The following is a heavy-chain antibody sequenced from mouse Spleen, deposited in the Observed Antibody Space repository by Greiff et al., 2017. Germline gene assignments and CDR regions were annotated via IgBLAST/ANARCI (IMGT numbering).Heavy chain of an antibody. CDR2: ISYDGSN. CDR3: ARSQLTGTYFDY. V-gene: IGHV3-6*01. CDR1: GYSITSGYY. Sequence: EVKLMESGPGLVKPSQSLSLTCSVTGYSITSGYYWNWIRQFPGNKLEWMGYISYDGSNNYNPSLKNRISITRDTSKNQFFLKLNSVTTEDTATYYCARSQLTGTYFDYWGQGTTLTVSS. D-gene: IGHD4-1*01. J-gene: IGHJ2*01.